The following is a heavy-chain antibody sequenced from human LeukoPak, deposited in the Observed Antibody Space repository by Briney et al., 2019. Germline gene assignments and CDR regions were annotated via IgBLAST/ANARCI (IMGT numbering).Heavy chain of an antibody. V-gene: IGHV1-18*01. J-gene: IGHJ5*02. D-gene: IGHD6-6*01. CDR3: ARDLIAARPGWFDP. Sequence: ASVKVSRKASGYAFTTYGINWVRQAPGQGLEWMGWISAYNGDTNYAQNVQGRVTMSTDTSTSTAYMELRSLRSDDTAVYYCARDLIAARPGWFDPWGQGTLVTVSS. CDR2: ISAYNGDT. CDR1: GYAFTTYG.